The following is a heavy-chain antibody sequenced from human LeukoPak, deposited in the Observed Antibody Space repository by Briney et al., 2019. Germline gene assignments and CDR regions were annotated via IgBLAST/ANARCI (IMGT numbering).Heavy chain of an antibody. D-gene: IGHD2-2*01. CDR3: ARGTISVVPAASWFDP. CDR2: INPNSGGT. Sequence: ASVKVSCKASGGTFSSYAISWVRQAPGQGLEWMGWINPNSGGTNYAQKFQGRVTMTRDTSISTAYMELSRLRSDDTAVYYCARGTISVVPAASWFDPWGQGTLVTVSS. J-gene: IGHJ5*02. V-gene: IGHV1-2*02. CDR1: GGTFSSYA.